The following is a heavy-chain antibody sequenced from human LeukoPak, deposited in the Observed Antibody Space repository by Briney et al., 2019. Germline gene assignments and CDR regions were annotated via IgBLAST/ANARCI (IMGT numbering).Heavy chain of an antibody. CDR1: GDTFTDYH. V-gene: IGHV1-2*02. Sequence: ASVKVSYKTIGDTFTDYHIHWLRQAPGQGLQWMGWINPNSGGTILAQKFQGRVTMTRDTSFKTAYMDLTSLKSDDTAVYYCARGWGPTGLDYWGQGTLVTVS. D-gene: IGHD3-9*01. CDR3: ARGWGPTGLDY. J-gene: IGHJ4*02. CDR2: INPNSGGT.